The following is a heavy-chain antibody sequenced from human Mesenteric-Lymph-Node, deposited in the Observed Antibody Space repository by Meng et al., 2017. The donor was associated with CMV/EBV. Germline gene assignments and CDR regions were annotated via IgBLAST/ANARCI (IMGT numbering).Heavy chain of an antibody. Sequence: GESLKISCAASGFTFSNAWMSWVRQAPGKGLEWVGRIKSKTDGGTTDYAAPVKGRFTISRDDSENTLYLQMNSLKTDDTAVYYCLTIIRGVLGYWGQGTLVTVSS. D-gene: IGHD3-10*01. V-gene: IGHV3-15*01. CDR3: LTIIRGVLGY. CDR1: GFTFSNAW. J-gene: IGHJ4*02. CDR2: IKSKTDGGTT.